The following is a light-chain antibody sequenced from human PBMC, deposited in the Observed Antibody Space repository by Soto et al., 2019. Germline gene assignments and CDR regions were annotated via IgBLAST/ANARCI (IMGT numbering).Light chain of an antibody. CDR3: QQSYSTTRT. Sequence: IQMTQSPSSLSASVGDRVTITCRASQSISSYLNWYQRKPGKAPDLLIYTTSNLQSGFPSRFCGSGSGTQFTHTIRSLQPEDFENDFCQQSYSTTRTFGQGTKVEI. V-gene: IGKV1-39*01. CDR1: QSISSY. J-gene: IGKJ1*01. CDR2: TTS.